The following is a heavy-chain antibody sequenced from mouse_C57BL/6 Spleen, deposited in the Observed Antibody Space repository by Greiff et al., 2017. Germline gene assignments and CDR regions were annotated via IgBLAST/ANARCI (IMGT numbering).Heavy chain of an antibody. CDR3: ARSPYYYGSRGYFDV. Sequence: DVKLQESGAELVKPGASVKLSCTASGFNIKDYYMHWVKQRTEQGPEWIGRIDPEDGETKYAPKFQGKATITADTSSNTAYLQLSSLTSEDTAVYYCARSPYYYGSRGYFDVWGTGTTVTVSS. D-gene: IGHD1-1*01. J-gene: IGHJ1*03. CDR1: GFNIKDYY. CDR2: IDPEDGET. V-gene: IGHV14-2*01.